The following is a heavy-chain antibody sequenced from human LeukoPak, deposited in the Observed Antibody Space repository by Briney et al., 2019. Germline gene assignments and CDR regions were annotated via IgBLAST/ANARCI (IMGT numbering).Heavy chain of an antibody. D-gene: IGHD2-15*01. V-gene: IGHV4-59*01. J-gene: IGHJ4*02. CDR1: GGPISGYY. Sequence: SETLSLTCTVSGGPISGYYWNWIRQPPGKGLEWIAFIDYSGNTNYNPSLKSRVTISADTSKNQFSLKLSSVTAADTAVYYCARERCTATTCYFDYWGQGTLVTVSS. CDR3: ARERCTATTCYFDY. CDR2: IDYSGNT.